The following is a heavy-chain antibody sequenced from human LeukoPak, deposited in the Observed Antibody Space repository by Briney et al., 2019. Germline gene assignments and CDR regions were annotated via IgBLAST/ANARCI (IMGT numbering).Heavy chain of an antibody. V-gene: IGHV3-15*01. CDR3: TTDPFTLDDFDFHF. J-gene: IGHJ4*02. Sequence: GGSLRLSCAASGFTLSNAWMTWVRQAPGKGLEWVGHIKRKIDGGTTDYAAPVKGRFTISRDESKNILSLQMHSLKSEDTAVYYCTTDPFTLDDFDFHFWGQGILVTVSS. CDR1: GFTLSNAW. CDR2: IKRKIDGGTT. D-gene: IGHD1-1*01.